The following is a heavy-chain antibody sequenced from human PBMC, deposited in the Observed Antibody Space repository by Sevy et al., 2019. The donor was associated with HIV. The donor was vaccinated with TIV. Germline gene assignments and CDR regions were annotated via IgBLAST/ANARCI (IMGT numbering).Heavy chain of an antibody. CDR1: GFTFSSYS. V-gene: IGHV3-21*01. CDR2: ISSSSIYI. J-gene: IGHJ4*02. D-gene: IGHD3-10*01. CDR3: GREYRLYGSGSYYIY. Sequence: RGSLRLSCAASGFTFSSYSMNWVRQAPGKGLEWVSSISSSSIYIYYADSVKGRFTISRDNAKNSLYLQMNSRRAEDTAVYYCGREYRLYGSGSYYIYWGQGTLVTVSS.